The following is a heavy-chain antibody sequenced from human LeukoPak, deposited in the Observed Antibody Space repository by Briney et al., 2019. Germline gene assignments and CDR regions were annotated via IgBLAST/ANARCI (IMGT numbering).Heavy chain of an antibody. CDR1: GYSISSGYY. CDR2: INHSGST. CDR3: ARDSGTTGEVKFDP. J-gene: IGHJ5*02. D-gene: IGHD3-10*01. V-gene: IGHV4-38-2*02. Sequence: SETLSLTCTVSGYSISSGYYWSWIRQPPGKGLEWIGEINHSGSTNYNPSLKSRVTISVDTSKNQFSLKLSSVTAADTAVYYCARDSGTTGEVKFDPWGQGTLVTVSS.